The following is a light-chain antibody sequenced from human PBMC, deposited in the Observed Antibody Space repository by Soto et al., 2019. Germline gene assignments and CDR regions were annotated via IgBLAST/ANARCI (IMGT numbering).Light chain of an antibody. J-gene: IGKJ1*01. CDR3: QQSYTTPRT. CDR1: QTIIGY. Sequence: IHMTQSPSSLSTSIGDSVTITCRASQTIIGYLNWYQQKPGKAPRLLINAASNLQSGVPSRFRGSGSETDFTLTITSLQPEDFATYYCQQSYTTPRTFGQGTKVEIQ. CDR2: AAS. V-gene: IGKV1-39*01.